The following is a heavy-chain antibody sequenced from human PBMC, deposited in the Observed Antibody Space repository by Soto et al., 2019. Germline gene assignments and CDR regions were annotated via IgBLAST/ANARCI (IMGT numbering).Heavy chain of an antibody. D-gene: IGHD1-26*01. CDR3: ARCLVGDAFDF. Sequence: PSETLSLTCAVYGASFTTYYWSWIRKPPGKGLEWIGETNLSGRTNFNPSLTSRVTISVDRSKNQFSLKLRSVAADDTAVYYCARCLVGDAFDFWGQGTLVTVSS. J-gene: IGHJ4*03. CDR1: GASFTTYY. V-gene: IGHV4-34*01. CDR2: TNLSGRT.